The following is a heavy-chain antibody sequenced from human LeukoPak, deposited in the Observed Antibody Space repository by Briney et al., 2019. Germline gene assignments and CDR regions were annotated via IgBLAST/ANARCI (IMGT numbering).Heavy chain of an antibody. Sequence: GGSLRLSCAASGFTFSSYAMSWVRQAPGKGLERVSAISGSGGSTYYADSVKGRFTISRDNAKNTLYLQMNSLRAEDTAVYYCARERGGTTFDYWGQGTLVTVSS. D-gene: IGHD1-7*01. CDR1: GFTFSSYA. J-gene: IGHJ4*02. V-gene: IGHV3-23*01. CDR2: ISGSGGST. CDR3: ARERGGTTFDY.